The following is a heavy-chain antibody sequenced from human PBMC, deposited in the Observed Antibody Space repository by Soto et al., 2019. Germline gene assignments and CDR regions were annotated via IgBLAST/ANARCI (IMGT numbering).Heavy chain of an antibody. J-gene: IGHJ5*02. Sequence: QVQLQESGPGLVKPSATLSLTCAVSGVSISSNNWWSWVRQPPGRGLEWIGEIYHSGRTNYNPSLNSRVTISVDKSKNQFSPKLSSMTAADTAVYYCATLKTFPIFGPYNGFDPWGQGTLVTVSS. CDR2: IYHSGRT. V-gene: IGHV4-4*02. D-gene: IGHD3-3*01. CDR1: GVSISSNNW. CDR3: ATLKTFPIFGPYNGFDP.